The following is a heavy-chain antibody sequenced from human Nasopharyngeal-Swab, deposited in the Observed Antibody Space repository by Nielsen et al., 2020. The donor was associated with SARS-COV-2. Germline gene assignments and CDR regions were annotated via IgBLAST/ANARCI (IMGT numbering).Heavy chain of an antibody. J-gene: IGHJ4*02. CDR3: ARQKRGQLGFDY. V-gene: IGHV5-51*01. Sequence: GESLKISCKASGYDFTTYWIAWVRQMTGEGLEWMGTIYPANSETAYSPSFQGQVTISADRSVTTAYLQWSSLKASDSAVYYCARQKRGQLGFDYWGQGTLVTVSS. CDR1: GYDFTTYW. CDR2: IYPANSET. D-gene: IGHD7-27*01.